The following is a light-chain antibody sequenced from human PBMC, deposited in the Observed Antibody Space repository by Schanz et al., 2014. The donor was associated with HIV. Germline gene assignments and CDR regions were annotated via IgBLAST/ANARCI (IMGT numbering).Light chain of an antibody. CDR2: DVS. Sequence: QSALTQPASVSGSPGQSITISCTGTSSDVGVYNYVSWYQQHPGKAPKLMIYDVSNRPSGVSNRFSGSKSGNTASLTISGLQAEDEGDYYCSSFTSSNTVVFGGGTKLTVL. V-gene: IGLV2-14*01. CDR1: SSDVGVYNY. J-gene: IGLJ2*01. CDR3: SSFTSSNTVV.